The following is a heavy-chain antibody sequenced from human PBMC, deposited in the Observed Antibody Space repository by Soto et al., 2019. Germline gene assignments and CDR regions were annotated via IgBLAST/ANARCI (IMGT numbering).Heavy chain of an antibody. D-gene: IGHD3-9*01. CDR3: ARDPTGYYSDY. CDR2: IYYSGST. V-gene: IGHV4-31*03. CDR1: GGSISSGGYY. J-gene: IGHJ4*02. Sequence: QVQLQESGPGLVKPSQTLSLTCTVSGGSISSGGYYWSWIRQPPGKGLEWIGYIYYSGSTYYNSSLKSRVIITVDTSKNQFSLKLSSVTAADTAVYYCARDPTGYYSDYWGQGILVTVSS.